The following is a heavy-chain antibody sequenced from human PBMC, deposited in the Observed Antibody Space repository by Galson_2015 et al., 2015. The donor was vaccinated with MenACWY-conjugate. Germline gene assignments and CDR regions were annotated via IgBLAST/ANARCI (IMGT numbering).Heavy chain of an antibody. D-gene: IGHD2-21*02. V-gene: IGHV4-38-2*02. CDR1: GYSISTGYY. CDR2: MYHSGGT. Sequence: TLSLTCTVSGYSISTGYYWGWIRQPPGTGLEWIGSMYHSGGTFYNASLKSRVTISVDTSRNQFSLNLRSVTAADTAVYYCARHPMVTHFDYWGQGTLVTVSS. CDR3: ARHPMVTHFDY. J-gene: IGHJ4*02.